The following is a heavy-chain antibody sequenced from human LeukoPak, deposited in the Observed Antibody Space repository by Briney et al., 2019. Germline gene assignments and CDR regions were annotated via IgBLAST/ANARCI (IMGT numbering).Heavy chain of an antibody. J-gene: IGHJ5*02. CDR1: GGSISSISYY. V-gene: IGHV4-39*01. CDR2: IYYSGST. D-gene: IGHD2-2*01. Sequence: SETLSLTCTVSGGSISSISYYWNWIPQPPGKVLEWVGSIYYSGSTYYNPSLKSRVTISVDTSKNQFSLKLSSVTAAGTAVYYCARLLLVPAAPIDPWGQGTLVTVSS. CDR3: ARLLLVPAAPIDP.